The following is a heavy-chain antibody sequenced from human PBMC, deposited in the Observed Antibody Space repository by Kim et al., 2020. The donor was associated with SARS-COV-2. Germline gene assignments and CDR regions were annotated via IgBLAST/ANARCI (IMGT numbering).Heavy chain of an antibody. J-gene: IGHJ6*02. D-gene: IGHD1-26*01. Sequence: DSVKGRFTGSRDNSKNTLYLQMNSRRAEDTALYFCAKDQSGNYYYYSGMDVWGPGTTVTVSS. V-gene: IGHV3-23*01. CDR3: AKDQSGNYYYYSGMDV.